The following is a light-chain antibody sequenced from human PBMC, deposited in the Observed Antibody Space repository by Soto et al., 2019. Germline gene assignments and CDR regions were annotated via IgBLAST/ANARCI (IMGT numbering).Light chain of an antibody. CDR3: QQYNSHSV. V-gene: IGKV1-5*01. CDR2: DAS. CDR1: QSISWW. Sequence: DIQMTQSPSTLSASVGDRVTITCRASQSISWWLAWYQQKPGKAPKVLIYDASRLQSGVPSRFSGSGSGTEFTLTISSLQPDDFANYYCQQYNSHSVFGQGTKVEIK. J-gene: IGKJ1*01.